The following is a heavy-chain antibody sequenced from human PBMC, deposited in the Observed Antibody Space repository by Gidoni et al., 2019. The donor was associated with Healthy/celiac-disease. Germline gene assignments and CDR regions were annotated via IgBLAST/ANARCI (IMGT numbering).Heavy chain of an antibody. CDR2: LYYSGST. J-gene: IGHJ6*02. CDR1: GGSISSSSYY. D-gene: IGHD3-22*01. V-gene: IGHV4-39*01. CDR3: AIHPYYYDSSGYLVYYYGMDV. Sequence: QLQLQESGPGLVKPSETLSLTCTVSGGSISSSSYYWGWIRQPPGKGLEWIGSLYYSGSTYYNPSLKSRVTISVDTSKNQFSLKLSSVTAADTAVYYCAIHPYYYDSSGYLVYYYGMDVWGQGTTVTVSS.